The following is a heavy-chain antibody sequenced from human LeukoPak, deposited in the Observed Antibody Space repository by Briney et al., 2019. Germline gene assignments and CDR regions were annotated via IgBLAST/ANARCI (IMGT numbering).Heavy chain of an antibody. Sequence: ASVKVSCKASGYTFTSYYMHWVRQAPGQGLEWMGIINPSGGSTSYAQKFQGRVTMTRDTSTSTVYMELSSLRSEDTALYYCARGKDYYDSSGYFVLDYWGQGTLVTVSS. J-gene: IGHJ4*02. CDR3: ARGKDYYDSSGYFVLDY. D-gene: IGHD3-22*01. CDR2: INPSGGST. V-gene: IGHV1-46*01. CDR1: GYTFTSYY.